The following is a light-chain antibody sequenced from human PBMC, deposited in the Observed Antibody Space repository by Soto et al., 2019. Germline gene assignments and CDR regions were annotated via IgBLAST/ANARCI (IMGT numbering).Light chain of an antibody. CDR2: DAS. Sequence: DIQMTQSPSSLSASVGDRVTITCRASQAISNYLAWYQQRPGQPPRLMIYDASTLQSGVSSRFSGSRSRTDFTLTISNLQPEDVATYYCQRYNNIPRTFGQGTKVQIK. CDR1: QAISNY. V-gene: IGKV1-27*01. J-gene: IGKJ1*01. CDR3: QRYNNIPRT.